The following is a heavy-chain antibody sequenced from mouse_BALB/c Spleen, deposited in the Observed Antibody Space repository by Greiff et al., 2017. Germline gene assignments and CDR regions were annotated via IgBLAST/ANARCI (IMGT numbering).Heavy chain of an antibody. CDR1: GFTFSSYT. CDR2: ISNGGGST. Sequence: EVMLVESGGGLVQPGGSLKLSCAASGFTFSSYTMSWVRQTPEKRLEWVAYISNGGGSTYYPDTVKGRFTISRDNAKNTLYLQMSSLKSEDTAMYYCARGSYYFDYWGQGTTLTVSS. V-gene: IGHV5-12-2*01. J-gene: IGHJ2*01. CDR3: ARGSYYFDY.